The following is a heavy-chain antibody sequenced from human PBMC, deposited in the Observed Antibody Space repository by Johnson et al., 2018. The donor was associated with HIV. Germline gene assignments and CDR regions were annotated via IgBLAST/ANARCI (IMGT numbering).Heavy chain of an antibody. J-gene: IGHJ3*02. CDR2: ISYDGSNK. CDR3: TGGRDLRAFDI. CDR1: GFTFSRYG. V-gene: IGHV3-30*19. D-gene: IGHD7-27*01. Sequence: QVQLVESGGGVVQTGGSLRLSCAASGFTFSRYGMHWVRQAPGKGLEWVAFISYDGSNKYYADSVKGRFTISRDNSKNTLYLQMDSLKTEDTAVYYCTGGRDLRAFDIWGQGTMVTVSS.